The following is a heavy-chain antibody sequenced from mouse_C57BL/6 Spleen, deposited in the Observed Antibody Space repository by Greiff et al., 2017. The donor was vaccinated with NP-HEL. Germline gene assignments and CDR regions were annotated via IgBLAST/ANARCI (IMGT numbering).Heavy chain of an antibody. CDR2: IHPSDSDT. J-gene: IGHJ1*03. V-gene: IGHV1-74*01. CDR1: GYTFTSYW. CDR3: AMAGTDWYFGV. D-gene: IGHD4-1*01. Sequence: QVQLKQPGAELVKPGASVKVSCKASGYTFTSYWMHWVKQRPGQGLEWIGRIHPSDSDTNYNQKFKGKATLTVDKSSSTAYMQLSSLTSEDAAVYYCAMAGTDWYFGVWGTGTTVTVSS.